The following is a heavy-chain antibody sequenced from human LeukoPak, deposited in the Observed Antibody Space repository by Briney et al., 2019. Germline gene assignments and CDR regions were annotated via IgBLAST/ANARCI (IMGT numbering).Heavy chain of an antibody. J-gene: IGHJ4*02. D-gene: IGHD5-24*01. CDR2: IGIDSGNT. CDR3: ARDYKYAFDN. CDR1: GFTFSDYS. V-gene: IGHV3-48*01. Sequence: GGSLRLSRAASGFTFSDYSMNWARQAPGKGLEWISYIGIDSGNTNYADSVKGRFTISGDKAKNSLYLQMNSLRVEDTAVYYCARDYKYAFDNWGQGTLVTVSS.